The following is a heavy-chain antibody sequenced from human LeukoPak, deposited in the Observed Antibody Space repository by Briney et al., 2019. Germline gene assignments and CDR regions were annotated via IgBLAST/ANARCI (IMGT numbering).Heavy chain of an antibody. CDR2: ISYDGSNK. J-gene: IGHJ6*02. D-gene: IGHD4-17*01. CDR3: AKGGYGEAYYYGMDV. CDR1: GFTFSSYG. V-gene: IGHV3-30*18. Sequence: GGSLRLSCAASGFTFSSYGMHWVRQAPGKGLEWVAVISYDGSNKYYADSVKGRFTISRDNSKNTLYLRMNSLRAEDTAVYYCAKGGYGEAYYYGMDVWGQGTTVTVSS.